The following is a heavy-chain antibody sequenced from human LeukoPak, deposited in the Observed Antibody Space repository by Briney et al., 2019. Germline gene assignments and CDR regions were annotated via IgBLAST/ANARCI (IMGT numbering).Heavy chain of an antibody. CDR1: GGSISSSSYY. CDR3: AGRDNY. CDR2: IYYSGST. J-gene: IGHJ4*02. Sequence: PSETLSLTCTASGGSISSSSYYWGWIRQPPGKGLEWIGSIYYSGSTYYNPSLKSRVTVSVDTSKNQFSLRLSSVTAADTAVYYCAGRDNYWGQGTLVTVSS. D-gene: IGHD5-24*01. V-gene: IGHV4-39*01.